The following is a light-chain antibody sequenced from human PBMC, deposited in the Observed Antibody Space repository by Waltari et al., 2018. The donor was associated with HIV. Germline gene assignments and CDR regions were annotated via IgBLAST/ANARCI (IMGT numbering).Light chain of an antibody. Sequence: SSELTQDPAVSVALGQTVRITCQGDSLRSSYASWYQQKPGQAPVLVIYGKNNRPSGIPDRFSGSSSGNTASLTSTGAQAEDEADYYCNSRDSSGNHLVFGGGTKLTVL. CDR3: NSRDSSGNHLV. V-gene: IGLV3-19*01. J-gene: IGLJ2*01. CDR2: GKN. CDR1: SLRSSY.